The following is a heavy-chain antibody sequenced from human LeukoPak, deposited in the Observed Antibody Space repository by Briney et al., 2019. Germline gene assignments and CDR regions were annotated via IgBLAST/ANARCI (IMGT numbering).Heavy chain of an antibody. Sequence: PSETPSLTCTVSGDSISTSSYYWGWIRQPPGKGLEWIGSFYYSGSTYYNPSLKSRVTISVDTSKNQFSLKLSSVTAADTAVYYCARHLGHDNYDILTGYYNSGNYYFDYWGQGTLVTVSS. CDR2: FYYSGST. CDR1: GDSISTSSYY. V-gene: IGHV4-39*01. J-gene: IGHJ4*02. D-gene: IGHD3-9*01. CDR3: ARHLGHDNYDILTGYYNSGNYYFDY.